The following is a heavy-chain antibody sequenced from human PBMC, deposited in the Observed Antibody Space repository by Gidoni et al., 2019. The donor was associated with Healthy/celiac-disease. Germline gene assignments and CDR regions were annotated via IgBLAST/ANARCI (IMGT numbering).Heavy chain of an antibody. CDR2: ISSNGGST. CDR3: VKGFSGSYSDYFDY. J-gene: IGHJ4*02. Sequence: EVKLVEPGAGLVQCGGSLRLSCSASGFTFSSYAMHWVRQAPGKGLEYVSAISSNGGSTYYADSVKGRFTISRDNSKNTLYLQMSSLRAEDTAGYYCVKGFSGSYSDYFDYWGQGTLVTVSS. V-gene: IGHV3-64D*06. D-gene: IGHD1-26*01. CDR1: GFTFSSYA.